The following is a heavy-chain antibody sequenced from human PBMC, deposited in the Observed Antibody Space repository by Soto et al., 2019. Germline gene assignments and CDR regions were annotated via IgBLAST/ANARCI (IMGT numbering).Heavy chain of an antibody. V-gene: IGHV4-61*01. CDR2: IYYSGST. Sequence: QVHLQESGPGLVKPSETLSLTCTVSGGSVSSSSYCWSWIRQPPEKGLEWIGYIYYSGSTNYNPSLKSRVTISVDTSKNQFSLKLSSVTAADTAVYYFARGSAARYNWFDPWGQGMLVSVSS. CDR3: ARGSAARYNWFDP. D-gene: IGHD6-6*01. J-gene: IGHJ5*02. CDR1: GGSVSSSSYC.